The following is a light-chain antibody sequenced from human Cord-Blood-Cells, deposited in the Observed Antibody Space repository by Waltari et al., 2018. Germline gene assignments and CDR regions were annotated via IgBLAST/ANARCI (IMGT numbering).Light chain of an antibody. CDR2: LEGSGSY. J-gene: IGLJ3*02. CDR3: ETWDSNTWV. V-gene: IGLV4-60*03. Sequence: QPVLTQSSSASASLGSSVKLTCTLSSGQSSYIIAWPQQQPGKAPRYLMKLEGSGSYNKGSGVPDRFSGSSSGADRYLTISNLQSEDEADYYCETWDSNTWVFGGGTKLTVL. CDR1: SGQSSYI.